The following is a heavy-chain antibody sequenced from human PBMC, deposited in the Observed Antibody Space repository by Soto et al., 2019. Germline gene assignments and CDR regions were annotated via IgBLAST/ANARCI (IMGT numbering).Heavy chain of an antibody. V-gene: IGHV4-61*01. CDR2: IYYSGST. J-gene: IGHJ6*02. D-gene: IGHD3-10*01. CDR3: ARDGLWFGELLYARNYYYGMDV. CDR1: GGSVSSGSYY. Sequence: PSETLSLTCTVSGGSVSSGSYYWSWIRQPPGKGLEWIGYIYYSGSTNYNPSLKSRVTISVDTSKNQFSLKLSSVTAADTAVYYCARDGLWFGELLYARNYYYGMDVWGQGXTVTVYS.